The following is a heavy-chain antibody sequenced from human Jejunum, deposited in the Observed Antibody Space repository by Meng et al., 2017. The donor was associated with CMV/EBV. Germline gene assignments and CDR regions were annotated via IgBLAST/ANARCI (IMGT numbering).Heavy chain of an antibody. D-gene: IGHD7-27*01. J-gene: IGHJ4*02. Sequence: CKTAGYFFSDHFMHWVRQAPGQGLEWMGWIKPNSGDTNYAQNFQGRVTMTSDSSFNTAYMELSRLTSDDTAVYYCARDHAWGADYWGQGTLVTVSS. CDR1: GYFFSDHF. V-gene: IGHV1-2*02. CDR2: IKPNSGDT. CDR3: ARDHAWGADY.